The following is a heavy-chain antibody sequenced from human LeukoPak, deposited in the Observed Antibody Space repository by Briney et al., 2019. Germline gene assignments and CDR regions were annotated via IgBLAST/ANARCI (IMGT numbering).Heavy chain of an antibody. Sequence: GGSLRLSCAASGFTVNSNYMTWVRQAPGKGLGWVSVIYSVGGTYYADSVRGRFTISRDNSKNTLYLQMNSLRAEDTAIYYCARNPSYSSSLYSGQGTLVTVSS. CDR1: GFTVNSNY. CDR2: IYSVGGT. J-gene: IGHJ4*02. D-gene: IGHD6-19*01. CDR3: ARNPSYSSSLY. V-gene: IGHV3-66*02.